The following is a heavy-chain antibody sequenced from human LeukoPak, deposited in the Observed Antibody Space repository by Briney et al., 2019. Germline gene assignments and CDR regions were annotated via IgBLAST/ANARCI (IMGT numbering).Heavy chain of an antibody. CDR3: ARVKCGGDCYSGGYYYYMDV. V-gene: IGHV4-59*01. CDR2: IYYSGST. Sequence: SETLSLTCTVPGGSISSYYWSWIRQPPGKGLEWIGYIYYSGSTNYNPSLKSRVTISVDTSKNQFSLELSSVAAADTAVYYCARVKCGGDCYSGGYYYYMDVWGKGTTVTVSS. J-gene: IGHJ6*03. CDR1: GGSISSYY. D-gene: IGHD2-21*01.